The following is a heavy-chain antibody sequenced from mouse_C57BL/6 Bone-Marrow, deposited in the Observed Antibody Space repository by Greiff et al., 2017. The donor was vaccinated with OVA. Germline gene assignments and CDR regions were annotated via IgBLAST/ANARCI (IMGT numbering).Heavy chain of an antibody. Sequence: EVKVEESGGGLVQPGESLKLSCESNEYEFPSHDMSWVRKTPEKRLELVAAINSDGGSTYYPDTMERRFIISRDNTKKTLYLPMSSLRSEGTALYYGARHVDGSSPYWYFDVWGTGTTVTVSS. D-gene: IGHD1-1*01. V-gene: IGHV5-2*03. CDR3: ARHVDGSSPYWYFDV. CDR1: EYEFPSHD. J-gene: IGHJ1*03. CDR2: INSDGGST.